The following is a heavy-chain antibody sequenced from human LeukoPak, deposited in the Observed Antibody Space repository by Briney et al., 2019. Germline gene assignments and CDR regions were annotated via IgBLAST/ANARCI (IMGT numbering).Heavy chain of an antibody. V-gene: IGHV4-39*01. Sequence: SETLSLTCTVSGGSISSSSYYWGWIRQPPGKGLEWIGSIYYSGSTYYNPSLKSRVTISVDTSKNQSSLKLSSVTAADTAVYYCARLFTSGYYFDYWGQGTLVTVSS. CDR2: IYYSGST. CDR3: ARLFTSGYYFDY. D-gene: IGHD3-22*01. J-gene: IGHJ4*02. CDR1: GGSISSSSYY.